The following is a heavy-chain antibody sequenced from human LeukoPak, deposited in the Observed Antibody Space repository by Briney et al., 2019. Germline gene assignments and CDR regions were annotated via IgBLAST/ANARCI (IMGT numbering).Heavy chain of an antibody. Sequence: ASVKVSCKASGYSFTGFYIHWVRQATGQGLEWMGWVNPNSGNTAYAQNFQGRVTMTSDTSINTAYMELSSLRSEDTAVYYCARGAWTSSFDYWGQGTLVTVSS. CDR2: VNPNSGNT. D-gene: IGHD6-6*01. J-gene: IGHJ4*02. CDR3: ARGAWTSSFDY. V-gene: IGHV1-8*02. CDR1: GYSFTGFY.